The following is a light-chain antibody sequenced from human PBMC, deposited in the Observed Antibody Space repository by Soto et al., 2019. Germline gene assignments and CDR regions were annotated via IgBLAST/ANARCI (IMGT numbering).Light chain of an antibody. CDR3: QQYNNWPRT. J-gene: IGKJ1*01. V-gene: IGKV3-15*01. CDR2: GAS. Sequence: EKVMTQSPATLSVSPGERATLSCRASQSVSSNLAWYQQKRGQAPRLLIYGASTSATGIPARFSGSGSGTEFTLTISSLQSEDFAVYYCQQYNNWPRTFGQGTKVEIK. CDR1: QSVSSN.